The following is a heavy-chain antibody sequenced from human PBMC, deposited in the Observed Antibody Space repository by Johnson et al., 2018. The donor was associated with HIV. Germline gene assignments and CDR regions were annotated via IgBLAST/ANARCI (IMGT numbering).Heavy chain of an antibody. CDR1: GFTFSNYA. J-gene: IGHJ3*02. D-gene: IGHD6-13*01. V-gene: IGHV3-30*02. CDR3: AKDLPPNSSWYGAPDAFDI. CDR2: IRYDGSNK. Sequence: VQLVESGGGVVQPGGSLRLSCAASGFTFSNYAMHWVRQAPGKGLEWVAFIRYDGSNKYYADSVKGRFTISRDNSKNTLYLQMGSLRIEDGAVYYCAKDLPPNSSWYGAPDAFDIWGQGTVVTVSS.